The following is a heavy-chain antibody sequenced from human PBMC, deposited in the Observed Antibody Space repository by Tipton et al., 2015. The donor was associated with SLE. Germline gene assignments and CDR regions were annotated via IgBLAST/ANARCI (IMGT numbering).Heavy chain of an antibody. D-gene: IGHD3-10*01. CDR3: AGRRWWGVWGY. J-gene: IGHJ4*02. V-gene: IGHV3-38-3*01. Sequence: SLRLSCTASGFTVSSNEMSWVRQAPGKGLEWVSSISGGSTYYADSRKGRFTISRDNSKNTLHLQMNSLRAEDTAVYYCAGRRWWGVWGYWGQGTLVTVSS. CDR2: ISGGST. CDR1: GFTVSSNE.